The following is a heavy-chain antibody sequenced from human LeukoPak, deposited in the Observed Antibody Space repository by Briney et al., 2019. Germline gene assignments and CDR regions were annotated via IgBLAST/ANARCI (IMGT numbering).Heavy chain of an antibody. CDR3: ARAPPYSSSWMTYYFDY. Sequence: GGPLRLSCAASGFTFSSYSMNWVRQAPGKGLEWVSYISSSSSTIYYAASVKGRFTISRDNAKNSLYLQMNSLRDEDTAVYYCARAPPYSSSWMTYYFDYWGQGTLVTVSS. D-gene: IGHD6-13*01. V-gene: IGHV3-48*02. J-gene: IGHJ4*02. CDR2: ISSSSSTI. CDR1: GFTFSSYS.